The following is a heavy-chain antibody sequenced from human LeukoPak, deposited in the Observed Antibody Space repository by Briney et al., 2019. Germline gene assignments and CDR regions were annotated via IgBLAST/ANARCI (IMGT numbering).Heavy chain of an antibody. Sequence: GGSLRLSCAASGFTFSSYWMHWVRQAPGKGLVWVSRINSDGSSTSYADSVKGRFTISRDNAKNTLYLQMNSLRAEDTAVYYCATGDTAMAFTRYNWFDPWGQGTLVTVSS. D-gene: IGHD5-18*01. V-gene: IGHV3-74*01. CDR1: GFTFSSYW. CDR3: ATGDTAMAFTRYNWFDP. J-gene: IGHJ5*02. CDR2: INSDGSST.